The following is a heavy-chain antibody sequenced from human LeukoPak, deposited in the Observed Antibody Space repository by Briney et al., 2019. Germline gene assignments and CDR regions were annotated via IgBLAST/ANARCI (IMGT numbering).Heavy chain of an antibody. Sequence: PSETLSLTCIITGGSISDYYWGWIRQPAGKGLEWIGRVYSSVTTNYNPSLKIRVTMSVDTSRNQFSLKLNSVTAADTAVYYCARETTGTTRYFDYWGQGILVTVSS. D-gene: IGHD1-1*01. J-gene: IGHJ4*02. CDR2: VYSSVTT. CDR3: ARETTGTTRYFDY. V-gene: IGHV4-4*07. CDR1: GGSISDYY.